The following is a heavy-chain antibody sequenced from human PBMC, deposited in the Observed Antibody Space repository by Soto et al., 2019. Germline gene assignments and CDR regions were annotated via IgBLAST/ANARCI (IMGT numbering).Heavy chain of an antibody. V-gene: IGHV3-23*01. Sequence: EVQLLESGGGLVQPGGSLRLSCAASGFSFRNYAMSWVRQAPGKGLGWISTLTGSSSNIYYADSVKGRFAISRDNSRNTLYLQMNSLTAEDTAVYYCANGRATYGLLTHDYWGQGTLVTVSP. D-gene: IGHD3-10*01. CDR2: LTGSSSNI. CDR3: ANGRATYGLLTHDY. CDR1: GFSFRNYA. J-gene: IGHJ4*02.